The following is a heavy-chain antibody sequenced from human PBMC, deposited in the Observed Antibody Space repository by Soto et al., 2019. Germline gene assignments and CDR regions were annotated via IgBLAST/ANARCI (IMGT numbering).Heavy chain of an antibody. CDR1: GFTFESYS. Sequence: GGSLRLSCAASGFTFESYSMNWVRQAPGKGLEWVSYIDSSSSNKHYADSVKGRFTISRDNAKNALYLQMSSLRDEDTAVYYCVIVVDPAMALNFDYWGQGTLVTLSS. CDR2: IDSSSSNK. CDR3: VIVVDPAMALNFDY. J-gene: IGHJ4*02. V-gene: IGHV3-48*02. D-gene: IGHD5-18*01.